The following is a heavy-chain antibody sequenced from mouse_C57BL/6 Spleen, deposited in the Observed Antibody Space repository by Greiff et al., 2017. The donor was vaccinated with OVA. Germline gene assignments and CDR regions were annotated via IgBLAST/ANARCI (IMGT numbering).Heavy chain of an antibody. D-gene: IGHD2-4*01. CDR3: ARSLYYDYDGAYYFDY. Sequence: QVQLQQSGAELVKPGASVKMSCKASGYTFTSYWITWVKQRPGQGLEWIGDIYPGSGSTNYNEKFKSKATLTVDTSSSTAYMQLSSLTSEDSAVYYCARSLYYDYDGAYYFDYWGQGTTLTVSS. CDR2: IYPGSGST. CDR1: GYTFTSYW. V-gene: IGHV1-55*01. J-gene: IGHJ2*01.